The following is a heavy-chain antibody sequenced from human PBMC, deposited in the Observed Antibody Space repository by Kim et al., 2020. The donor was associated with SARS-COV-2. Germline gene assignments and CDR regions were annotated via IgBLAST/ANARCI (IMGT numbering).Heavy chain of an antibody. CDR2: ISYDGSNK. CDR1: GFTFSSYA. V-gene: IGHV3-30-3*01. J-gene: IGHJ4*01. Sequence: GGSLRLSCAASGFTFSSYAMHWVRQAPGKGLEWVAVISYDGSNKYYADSVKGRFTISRDNSKNTLYLQMNSLRAEDTAVYYCARIAGDFWSGYSYYFDY. D-gene: IGHD3-3*01. CDR3: ARIAGDFWSGYSYYFDY.